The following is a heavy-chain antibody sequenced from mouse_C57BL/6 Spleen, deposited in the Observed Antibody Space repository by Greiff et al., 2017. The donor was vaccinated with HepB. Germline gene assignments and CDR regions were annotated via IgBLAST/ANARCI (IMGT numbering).Heavy chain of an antibody. Sequence: EVQGVESGGGLVQPGGSLSLSCAASGFTFTDYYMSWVRQPPGKALEWLGFIRNKANGNTTEYSASVKGRFTISRDNSQSILYLQMNALRAEDSATYYCARSYYYGSPWYFDVWGTVTTVTVSS. CDR1: GFTFTDYY. CDR2: IRNKANGNTT. CDR3: ARSYYYGSPWYFDV. V-gene: IGHV7-3*01. D-gene: IGHD1-1*01. J-gene: IGHJ1*03.